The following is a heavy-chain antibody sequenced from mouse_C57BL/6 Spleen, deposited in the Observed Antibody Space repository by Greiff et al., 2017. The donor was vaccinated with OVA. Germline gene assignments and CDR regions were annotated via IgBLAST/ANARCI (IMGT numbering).Heavy chain of an antibody. CDR1: GYSITSGYY. CDR2: ISYAGSN. D-gene: IGHD3-2*02. V-gene: IGHV3-6*01. J-gene: IGHJ4*01. CDR3: AREQLRLRHAMDY. Sequence: EVQLVESGPGLVKPSQSLSLTCSVTGYSITSGYYWNWIRQFPGNKLEWMGYISYAGSNNYNPSLKNRISITRDTSKNQFFLKLNSVTTEDTATYYCAREQLRLRHAMDYWGQGTSVTVSS.